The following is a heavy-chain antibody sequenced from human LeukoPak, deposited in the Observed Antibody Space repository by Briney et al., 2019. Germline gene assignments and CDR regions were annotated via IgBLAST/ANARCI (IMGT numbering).Heavy chain of an antibody. CDR2: ISGSGGST. CDR3: AKDSAYYYDSSGYY. V-gene: IGHV3-23*01. CDR1: GFTFSSYA. Sequence: GGSLRLSCAASGFTFSSYAMSWVRQAPGKGLEWVSAISGSGGSTYYADSVKGRFTISRDNSMNTLYLQMNSLRAEDTAVYYCAKDSAYYYDSSGYYWGQGTLVTVSS. J-gene: IGHJ4*02. D-gene: IGHD3-22*01.